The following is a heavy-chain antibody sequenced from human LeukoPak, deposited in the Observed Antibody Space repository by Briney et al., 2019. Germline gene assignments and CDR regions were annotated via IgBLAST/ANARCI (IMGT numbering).Heavy chain of an antibody. V-gene: IGHV1-46*01. J-gene: IGHJ4*02. CDR1: GYTFTSYY. CDR2: INPSGGST. Sequence: ASVKVSCKASGYTFTSYYMHWVRQAPGQGLEWMGIINPSGGSTSYAQKFQGRVTMTRDTSTSTVYMELSSLRSDDTAVYYCARDKRPQIRVADALGYWGQGTLVTVSS. D-gene: IGHD6-19*01. CDR3: ARDKRPQIRVADALGY.